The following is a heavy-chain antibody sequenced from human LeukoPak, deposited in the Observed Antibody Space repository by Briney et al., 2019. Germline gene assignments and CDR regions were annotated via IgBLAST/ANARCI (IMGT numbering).Heavy chain of an antibody. CDR3: AREDLYSGYDLVAFDI. V-gene: IGHV1-69*10. J-gene: IGHJ3*02. D-gene: IGHD5-12*01. CDR2: IIPILGIA. CDR1: GGTFSSYA. Sequence: ASVKVSCKASGGTFSSYAISWVRQAPGQGLEWMGGIIPILGIANYAQKFQGRVTITADKSTSTAYMELSSLRSEDTAVYYCAREDLYSGYDLVAFDIWGQGTMVTVSS.